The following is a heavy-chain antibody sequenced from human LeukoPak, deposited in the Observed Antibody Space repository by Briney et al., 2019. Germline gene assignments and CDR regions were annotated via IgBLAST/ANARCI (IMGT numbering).Heavy chain of an antibody. CDR2: INHSGST. CDR3: ARGISDCSGGSCYSPYAFDI. J-gene: IGHJ3*02. CDR1: GGSISSSSYY. Sequence: SETLSLTCAVSGGSISSSSYYWGWIRQPPGKGLEWIGEINHSGSTKYNPSLKSRVTISVDTSKIQFSLKLSSVTAADTAVYYCARGISDCSGGSCYSPYAFDIWGQGTMVTVSS. D-gene: IGHD2-15*01. V-gene: IGHV4-39*07.